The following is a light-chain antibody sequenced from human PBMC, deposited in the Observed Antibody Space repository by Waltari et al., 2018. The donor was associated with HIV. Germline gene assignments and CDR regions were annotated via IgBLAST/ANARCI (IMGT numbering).Light chain of an antibody. CDR3: KTRDRSGNLYI. Sequence: SSELTQDPTVSVALGQTVKITCKGDNLRTYYARWYQQKPGQAPVLVSYGKNKRPSEISDRFSSTASRNTASWTITGAQAEDEADYYCKTRDRSGNLYIFGTGTTVTVL. J-gene: IGLJ1*01. CDR1: NLRTYY. V-gene: IGLV3-19*01. CDR2: GKN.